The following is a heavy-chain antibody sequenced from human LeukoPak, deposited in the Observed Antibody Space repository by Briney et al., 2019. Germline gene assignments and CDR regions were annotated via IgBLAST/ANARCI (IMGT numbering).Heavy chain of an antibody. Sequence: PGGSLRLSCAASGFTFHNYALSWVRQAPGKGLEWVSTISANSATTFYAGSVEGRFTISRDNSDDKLFLQMNSLRVEDTAVYYCVSPGYIRSSWFHWDRGTLVTVSS. CDR2: ISANSATT. CDR3: VSPGYIRSSWFH. D-gene: IGHD3-16*02. J-gene: IGHJ1*01. CDR1: GFTFHNYA. V-gene: IGHV3-23*01.